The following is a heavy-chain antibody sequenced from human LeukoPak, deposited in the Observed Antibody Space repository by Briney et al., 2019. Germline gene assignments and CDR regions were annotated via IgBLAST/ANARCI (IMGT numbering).Heavy chain of an antibody. Sequence: ASVKVSCKASGYTFTSYAMHWVRQAPGQRLEWMGRINAGNGNTKYSQKFQGRVTITRDTSASTAYMELSSLRSEDTAVYYCARDEVLLWFGESFDYWGQGTLVTVSS. J-gene: IGHJ4*02. V-gene: IGHV1-3*01. D-gene: IGHD3-10*01. CDR2: INAGNGNT. CDR3: ARDEVLLWFGESFDY. CDR1: GYTFTSYA.